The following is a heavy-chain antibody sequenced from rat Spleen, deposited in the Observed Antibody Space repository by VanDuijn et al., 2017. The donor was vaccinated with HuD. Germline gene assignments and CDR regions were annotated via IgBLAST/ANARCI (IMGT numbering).Heavy chain of an antibody. Sequence: QVQLKESGPGLVQPSQTLSLTCTVSGFALTSNGVNWVRQPPGKGLEWMGVMWNGGDTAYNSALKSRLSISRDTSKSQVFLKMNSLQTEDTAIYFCTRPNNPYWYFDFWGPGTMVTVSS. CDR1: GFALTSNG. V-gene: IGHV2-1*01. D-gene: IGHD1-10*01. CDR3: TRPNNPYWYFDF. CDR2: MWNGGDT. J-gene: IGHJ1*01.